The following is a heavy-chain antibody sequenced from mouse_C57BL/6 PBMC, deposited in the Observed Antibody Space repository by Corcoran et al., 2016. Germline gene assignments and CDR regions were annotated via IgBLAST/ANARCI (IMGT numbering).Heavy chain of an antibody. Sequence: DVQLQESGPGLVKPSRSLSLTCSVTGYSITSGYYWNWIRQFPGNKLEWMGYISYDGSNNYNPSLKNRISITRDTSKNQFFLKLNSVTTEDTATYYCARWDGYEAMDYWGQGTSVTVSS. CDR3: ARWDGYEAMDY. CDR1: GYSITSGYY. CDR2: ISYDGSN. D-gene: IGHD2-3*01. V-gene: IGHV3-6*01. J-gene: IGHJ4*01.